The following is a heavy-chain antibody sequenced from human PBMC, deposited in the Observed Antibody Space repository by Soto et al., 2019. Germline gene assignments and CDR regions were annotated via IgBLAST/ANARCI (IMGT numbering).Heavy chain of an antibody. CDR2: IYYIGTS. CDR3: ARVLRDVLSDRYYWYFDL. V-gene: IGHV4-31*03. CDR1: GASISSGGYY. D-gene: IGHD3-16*02. Sequence: QVQLQESGPGLVKPSQTLSLTCTVSGASISSGGYYWGWIRHHPGKGLEWLGFIYYIGTSYYNPSLERRITLAVDTSKNPFSLILTSVTAAETAVYYCARVLRDVLSDRYYWYFDLWGRGTLVTVSS. J-gene: IGHJ2*01.